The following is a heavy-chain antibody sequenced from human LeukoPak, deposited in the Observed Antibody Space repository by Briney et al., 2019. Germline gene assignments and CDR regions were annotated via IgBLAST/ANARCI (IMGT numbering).Heavy chain of an antibody. J-gene: IGHJ4*02. Sequence: SETLSLTCAVYGGSFSGYYWSWIRQPPGKGLEWIGEINHSGSTNYDPSLKSRVTISVDTSKNQFSLKLSSVTAADTAVYYCARIRQQAGTGWGQGTLVTVSS. CDR1: GGSFSGYY. CDR3: ARIRQQAGTG. V-gene: IGHV4-34*01. CDR2: INHSGST. D-gene: IGHD6-13*01.